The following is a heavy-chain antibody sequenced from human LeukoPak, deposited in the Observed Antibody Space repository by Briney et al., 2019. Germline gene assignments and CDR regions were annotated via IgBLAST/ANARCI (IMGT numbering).Heavy chain of an antibody. CDR3: ARERGGEYYYDSSGLIYYFDY. J-gene: IGHJ4*02. CDR2: IIPSRGSA. D-gene: IGHD3-22*01. CDR1: GYTFSSYA. V-gene: IGHV1-69*04. Sequence: SVKVSCKASGYTFSSYAISWVRQAPGQGLEWMGRIIPSRGSANYAQKFQGRVTITADKSTSTAYMELSSLRSEDTAVYYCARERGGEYYYDSSGLIYYFDYWGQGTLVTVAS.